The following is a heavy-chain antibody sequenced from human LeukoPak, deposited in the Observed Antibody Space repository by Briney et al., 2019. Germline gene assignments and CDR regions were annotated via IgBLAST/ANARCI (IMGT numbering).Heavy chain of an antibody. CDR1: GFTFSSYA. Sequence: PGGSLRLSCVASGFTFSSYAMSWVRQAPGKGLEWVSCISGSDGSTHSADSVKGRFTISRDNFKNTLYLQMNSLRAEDTAVYYCAKLRDVSRILTAGFDYWGQGTLVTVSS. V-gene: IGHV3-23*01. CDR3: AKLRDVSRILTAGFDY. CDR2: ISGSDGST. D-gene: IGHD6-13*01. J-gene: IGHJ4*02.